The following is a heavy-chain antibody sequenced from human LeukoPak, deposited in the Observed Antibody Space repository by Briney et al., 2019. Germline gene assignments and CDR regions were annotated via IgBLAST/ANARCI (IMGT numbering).Heavy chain of an antibody. CDR2: IKDDGGEK. Sequence: GGSLRLSCVASGFTFTSYWMSWVRQAPGKGLEWVANIKDDGGEKYYVDSVKGRFTISRDNTKNLLYLQMNSLRAEDTAVYYCGRDPYYDSLDYWGQGTLVTVSS. CDR3: GRDPYYDSLDY. D-gene: IGHD3-22*01. V-gene: IGHV3-7*01. J-gene: IGHJ4*02. CDR1: GFTFTSYW.